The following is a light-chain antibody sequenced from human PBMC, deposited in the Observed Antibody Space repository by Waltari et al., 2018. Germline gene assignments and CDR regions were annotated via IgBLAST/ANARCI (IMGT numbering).Light chain of an antibody. V-gene: IGLV2-23*01. CDR1: CMDVGYYTL. CDR2: DDN. CDR3: CSYAGSYTWV. J-gene: IGLJ3*02. Sequence: QSALTQPASVSGSPRQSITISCTRTCMDVGYYTLVSWYQQYPGKAPKVMIYDDNRRPSGVSDRFSGSKSGNTASLTISGVQAEDEADYYCCSYAGSYTWVFGGGTKLTVL.